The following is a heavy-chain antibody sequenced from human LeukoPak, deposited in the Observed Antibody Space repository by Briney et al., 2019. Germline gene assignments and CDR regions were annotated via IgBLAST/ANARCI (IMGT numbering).Heavy chain of an antibody. CDR1: GFTFSSYG. CDR3: ASESSTTVVTPRFDY. Sequence: GGSLRLSCAASGFTFSSYGMHWVRQAPGKGLEWVAVIWYDGSNKYYADSVKGRFTISRDNSKNTLYLQMNSLRAEDTAAYYCASESSTTVVTPRFDYWGQGTLVTVSS. J-gene: IGHJ4*02. D-gene: IGHD4-23*01. V-gene: IGHV3-33*01. CDR2: IWYDGSNK.